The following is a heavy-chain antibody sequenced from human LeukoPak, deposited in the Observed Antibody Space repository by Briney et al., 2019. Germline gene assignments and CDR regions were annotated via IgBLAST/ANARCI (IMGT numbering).Heavy chain of an antibody. V-gene: IGHV1-69*05. Sequence: SVKVSCKASGGTFSSYAISWVRQAPGQGLEWMGRIIPIFGTANYAQKLQGRVTMTTDTSTSTAYMELRSLRSDDTAVYYCARDLRVAIDYWGQGTLVTVSS. CDR2: IIPIFGTA. D-gene: IGHD2-15*01. CDR1: GGTFSSYA. CDR3: ARDLRVAIDY. J-gene: IGHJ4*02.